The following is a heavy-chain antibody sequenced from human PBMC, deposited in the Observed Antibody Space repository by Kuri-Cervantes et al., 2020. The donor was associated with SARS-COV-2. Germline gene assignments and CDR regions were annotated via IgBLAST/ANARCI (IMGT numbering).Heavy chain of an antibody. D-gene: IGHD3-10*01. J-gene: IGHJ2*01. Sequence: SQTLSLTCAVYGGSFSGYYWSWIRQPPGKGLEWIGEINHSGSTNYNPSLKRRVTISVDPSKNQFSLKLSSVTAADTAVYYCARDRGSGSLDLWGRGTLVTVSS. V-gene: IGHV4-34*01. CDR1: GGSFSGYY. CDR2: INHSGST. CDR3: ARDRGSGSLDL.